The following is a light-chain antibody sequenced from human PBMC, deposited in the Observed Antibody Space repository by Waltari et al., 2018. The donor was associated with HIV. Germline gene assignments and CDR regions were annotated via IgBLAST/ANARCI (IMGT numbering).Light chain of an antibody. Sequence: SSELIQPPSQSVSPRQTARIPCSGDVLPYQYVYWYQQRPGQAPLLVIYKDHGRPSGIPGRFAGSSSGTKATLTITGVQPEDEADYYGQSGDKGRTHSVVFGGGTKLTVL. CDR3: QSGDKGRTHSVV. CDR2: KDH. V-gene: IGLV3-25*03. J-gene: IGLJ2*01. CDR1: VLPYQY.